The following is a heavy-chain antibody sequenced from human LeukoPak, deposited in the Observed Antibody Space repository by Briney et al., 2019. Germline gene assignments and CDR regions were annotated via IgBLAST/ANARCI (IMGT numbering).Heavy chain of an antibody. D-gene: IGHD2-2*01. CDR1: GFTFSSYG. J-gene: IGHJ3*02. V-gene: IGHV3-33*01. CDR3: ARGREYCSSTSCRDAFDI. CDR2: ICYDGSNN. Sequence: TGGSLRLSCAASGFTFSSYGMHWVRQAPGKGLEWVAVICYDGSNNYYADSVKGRFTISRDNSKNTLYLQMNRLRAEDTAVYYCARGREYCSSTSCRDAFDIWGLGTMVTVSS.